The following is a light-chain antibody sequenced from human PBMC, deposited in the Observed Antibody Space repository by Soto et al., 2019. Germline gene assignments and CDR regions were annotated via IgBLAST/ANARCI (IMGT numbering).Light chain of an antibody. CDR1: QSVGTW. Sequence: DIQMTKPHSTLSASLGGRVTITCRASQSVGTWVAWYQQKPGKAPKLLIYGASNLESGVPSRFSGSGSGTEFTLTITTLQPDDFATYFCQLYNRNTWSFGPGTMVDIK. CDR3: QLYNRNTWS. V-gene: IGKV1-5*01. J-gene: IGKJ3*01. CDR2: GAS.